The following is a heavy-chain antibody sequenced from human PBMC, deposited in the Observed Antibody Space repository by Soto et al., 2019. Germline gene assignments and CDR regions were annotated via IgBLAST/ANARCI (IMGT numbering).Heavy chain of an antibody. CDR1: GYTFSNYG. D-gene: IGHD2-2*01. Sequence: ASVKVSCKTSGYTFSNYGITRVRQAPGQPLEWLGWISLYSDGTNYAQKFQGRVSMTTDTSTTTAYMELRSLRSDDTAVYYCARVVPGAEAWFDHWGQGTLVTVSS. J-gene: IGHJ5*02. V-gene: IGHV1-18*01. CDR2: ISLYSDGT. CDR3: ARVVPGAEAWFDH.